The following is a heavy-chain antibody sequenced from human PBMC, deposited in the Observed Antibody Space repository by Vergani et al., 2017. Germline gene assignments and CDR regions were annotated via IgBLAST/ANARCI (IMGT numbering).Heavy chain of an antibody. CDR2: ISGSCGNT. V-gene: IGHV3-23*01. D-gene: IGHD2-21*01. CDR1: GFTFSSYA. Sequence: EVQLLESGGNLIQPGGSLRLSCGASGFTFSSYAMTWVRLAPGKGLQWVSAISGSCGNTFYTDSVKGRFTISRDNSKDTLYLQMNSLRVEDTAIYYCAKARDPNCKGGNCYSYYYGLDLWGQGTTVTVSS. CDR3: AKARDPNCKGGNCYSYYYGLDL. J-gene: IGHJ6*02.